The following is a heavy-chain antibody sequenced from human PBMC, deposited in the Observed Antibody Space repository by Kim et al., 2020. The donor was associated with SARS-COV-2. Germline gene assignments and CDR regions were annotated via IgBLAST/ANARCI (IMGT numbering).Heavy chain of an antibody. CDR1: GFTFSRYA. V-gene: IGHV3-23*01. J-gene: IGHJ4*02. CDR2: ISGSGDRT. D-gene: IGHD3-16*02. CDR3: AKNLDVWGTSRSSFDY. Sequence: GGSLRLSCAASGFTFSRYAMSWVRQAPGEGLGWVSVISGSGDRTYYADSVKGRFTISRDNSKNTLYLQMNSLGAEDTAVYYCAKNLDVWGTSRSSFDYWGQGTLVTVSS.